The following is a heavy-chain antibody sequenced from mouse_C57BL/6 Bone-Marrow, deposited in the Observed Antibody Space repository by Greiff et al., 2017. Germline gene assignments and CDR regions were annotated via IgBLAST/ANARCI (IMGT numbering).Heavy chain of an antibody. CDR1: GYTFTSYW. Sequence: QVQLQQPGAELVRPGSSVKLSCKASGYTFTSYWMHWVKQRPIQGLEWIGNIDPSDSETHYNQKFKDKATLTVDKSSSTAYMQLSSLTSEDSAVYYCARLYGSSPVYVDYWGQGTTLTVSS. D-gene: IGHD1-1*01. V-gene: IGHV1-52*01. CDR2: IDPSDSET. J-gene: IGHJ2*01. CDR3: ARLYGSSPVYVDY.